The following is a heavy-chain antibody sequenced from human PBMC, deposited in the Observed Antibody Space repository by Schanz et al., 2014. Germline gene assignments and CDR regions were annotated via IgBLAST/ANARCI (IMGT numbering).Heavy chain of an antibody. V-gene: IGHV1-46*01. CDR3: ARGYGDSPTDF. Sequence: QVQLVQSGAEMKKPGASVKVSCKASGYTFTGYYMHWVRQAPGQGLEWMGIINLSGGSTNNAQKCQGRLTMTRDTSTSTSYMELTSLRFDDTAVYYCARGYGDSPTDFWGQGTLVTVSS. CDR2: INLSGGST. D-gene: IGHD4-17*01. CDR1: GYTFTGYY. J-gene: IGHJ4*02.